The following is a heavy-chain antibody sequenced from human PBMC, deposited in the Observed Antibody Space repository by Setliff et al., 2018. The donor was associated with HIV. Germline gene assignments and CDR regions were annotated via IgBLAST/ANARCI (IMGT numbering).Heavy chain of an antibody. D-gene: IGHD2-15*01. CDR2: ITTTSDYI. Sequence: GGSLRLSCAASGFTFSSFCMDWVRQAPGKRLEWVSSITTTSDYIYYADSVKGRFTISRDNAKNALYLQMNSLRVEDTAVYYCARDLAWTVVAAYEFDYWGQGTLVTVSS. V-gene: IGHV3-21*01. J-gene: IGHJ4*02. CDR1: GFTFSSFC. CDR3: ARDLAWTVVAAYEFDY.